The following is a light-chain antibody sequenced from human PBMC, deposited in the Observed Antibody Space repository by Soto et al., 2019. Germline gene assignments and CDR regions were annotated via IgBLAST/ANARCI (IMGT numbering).Light chain of an antibody. CDR1: QGISNY. CDR3: QKYNSAPPLT. J-gene: IGKJ4*01. Sequence: DIQMTQSPSSLSASVGDRVTITCRASQGISNYLDWYQQKPGKVPKLLIYAASTLQSGVPSRFSGSGSGTDFTLTISSLQPEDVATYYCQKYNSAPPLTFGGGTKVEIK. CDR2: AAS. V-gene: IGKV1-27*01.